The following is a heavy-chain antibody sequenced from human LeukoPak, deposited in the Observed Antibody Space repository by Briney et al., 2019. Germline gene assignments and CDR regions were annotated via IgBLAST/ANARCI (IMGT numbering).Heavy chain of an antibody. CDR1: GFIFNNYG. CDR2: ISNDGGGR. Sequence: PGGSLRLSCAASGFIFNNYGLIWVRQAPGKGPQWVSAISNDGGGRTYADFVKGRFTISRDNSKDTLFLHMNSLSAEDTALYYCAKGGSGYFADLWGQGTLVTVSS. D-gene: IGHD3-22*01. J-gene: IGHJ5*02. V-gene: IGHV3-23*01. CDR3: AKGGSGYFADL.